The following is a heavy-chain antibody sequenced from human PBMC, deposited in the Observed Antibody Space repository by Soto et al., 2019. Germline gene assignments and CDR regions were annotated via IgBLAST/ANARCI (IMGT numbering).Heavy chain of an antibody. CDR2: IYHSGST. Sequence: SETLSLTCAVSGYSISSGYYWGWIRQPPGKGLEWIGSIYHSGSTYYNPSLKSRVTISVDTSKNQFSLKLSSVTAADTAVYYCAREQGVVGPWGQGTLVTVSS. CDR1: GYSISSGYY. V-gene: IGHV4-38-2*02. D-gene: IGHD2-15*01. J-gene: IGHJ5*02. CDR3: AREQGVVGP.